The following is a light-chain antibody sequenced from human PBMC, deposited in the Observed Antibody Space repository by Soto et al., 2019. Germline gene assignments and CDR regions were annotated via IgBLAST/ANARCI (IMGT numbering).Light chain of an antibody. CDR1: QSAGNF. V-gene: IGKV3D-15*01. J-gene: IGKJ5*01. CDR3: QQHNQWPIT. CDR2: YIS. Sequence: DRVITRSPATLSVSPGETASLSCRASQSAGNFLAWYQQKPGQAPRLLIYYISTRATGIPARFSGSGSGTEFTLTINSLQSEDSAVYYCQQHNQWPITFGQGTRLEI.